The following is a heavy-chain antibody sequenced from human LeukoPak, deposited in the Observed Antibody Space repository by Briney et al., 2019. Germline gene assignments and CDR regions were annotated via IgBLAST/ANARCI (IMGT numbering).Heavy chain of an antibody. CDR3: ARASDLEYSSSHY. V-gene: IGHV4-4*07. D-gene: IGHD6-6*01. J-gene: IGHJ4*02. CDR1: GGSISSYY. Sequence: PSETLSLTCTVSGGSISSYYWSWIRQPAGKGLEWFGRIHTSGSTNYNPSLKSRVTISVDTSKNQFSLKMSSVTAADTAVYYCARASDLEYSSSHYWGQGTLVTVSS. CDR2: IHTSGST.